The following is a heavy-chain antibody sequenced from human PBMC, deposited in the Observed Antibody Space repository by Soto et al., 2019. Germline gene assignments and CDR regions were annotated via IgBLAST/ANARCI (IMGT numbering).Heavy chain of an antibody. Sequence: XSVKVSCKASGCIFSRYGISWVRQAPGQWLEWMGWXSAYNXNTNCPKKLQXXVTMTKDXXKSKDYMELRSLRSDDTAMYYCARGGWYGSSDYWGQGTLVTVSS. J-gene: IGHJ4*02. V-gene: IGHV1-18*01. D-gene: IGHD6-19*01. CDR1: GCIFSRYG. CDR3: ARGGWYGSSDY. CDR2: XSAYNXNT.